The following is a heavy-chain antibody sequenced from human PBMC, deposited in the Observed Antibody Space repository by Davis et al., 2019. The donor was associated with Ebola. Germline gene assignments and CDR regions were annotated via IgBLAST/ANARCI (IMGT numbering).Heavy chain of an antibody. D-gene: IGHD5-24*01. J-gene: IGHJ3*02. CDR2: ISSSSSYT. Sequence: GESLKISCAASGFTFSDYYMSWIRQAPGKGLEWVSYISSSSSYTNYADSVKGRFTISRDNAKNSLYLQMNSLRAEDTAVYYCARGWLRTGLDIWGQGTMVIVSS. CDR1: GFTFSDYY. V-gene: IGHV3-11*06. CDR3: ARGWLRTGLDI.